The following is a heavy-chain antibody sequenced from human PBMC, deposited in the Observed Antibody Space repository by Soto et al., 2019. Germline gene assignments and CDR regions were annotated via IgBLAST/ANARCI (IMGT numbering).Heavy chain of an antibody. CDR3: RTTVTTFSRYNRNAIDY. D-gene: IGHD4-4*01. CDR2: IKSKTDGGTT. V-gene: IGHV3-15*07. J-gene: IGHJ4*02. CDR1: GFTFSNAW. Sequence: GGSLRLSCAASGFTFSNAWMNWVRQAPGKGLEWVGRIKSKTDGGTTDYAAPVKGRFTISRDDSKNTLYLQMNSLKTEDTAVYYCRTTVTTFSRYNRNAIDYWGQGTLVTVSS.